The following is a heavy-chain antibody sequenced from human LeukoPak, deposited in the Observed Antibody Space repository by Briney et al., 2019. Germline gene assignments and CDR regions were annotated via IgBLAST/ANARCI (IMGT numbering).Heavy chain of an antibody. CDR2: ISDSGGST. V-gene: IGHV3-23*01. CDR1: GFTFSSYA. D-gene: IGHD3-16*01. Sequence: LAGGSLRLSCAASGFTFSSYAMSWVRQAPGKGLEWVSGISDSGGSTYYADSVKGRFTISRDNSKNTLYLQMNSLRAEDTAVYYCAKGKIKIDYWGQGTLVTVSS. CDR3: AKGKIKIDY. J-gene: IGHJ4*02.